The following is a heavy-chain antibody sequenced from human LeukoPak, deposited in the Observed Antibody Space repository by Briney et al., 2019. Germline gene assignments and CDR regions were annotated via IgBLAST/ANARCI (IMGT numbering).Heavy chain of an antibody. D-gene: IGHD2-2*01. V-gene: IGHV3-48*01. CDR2: ISSSSRTI. CDR1: GFTFSIYN. J-gene: IGHJ4*02. Sequence: GGSLRLSCAASGFTFSIYNMNWVRQAPGKGLEWVSYISSSSRTIYYADSVRGRLTISRDNAKNSLYLQMNSLRAEDTAVYYCARDGSSISCFDYWGQGTLVTVSS. CDR3: ARDGSSISCFDY.